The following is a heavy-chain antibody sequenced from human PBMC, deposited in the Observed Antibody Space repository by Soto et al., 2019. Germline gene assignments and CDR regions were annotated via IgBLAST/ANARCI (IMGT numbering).Heavy chain of an antibody. V-gene: IGHV3-23*01. J-gene: IGHJ4*02. CDR3: AKDQGGIVVVPAVQY. Sequence: GGSLRLSCAASGFSFSNYVMTWVRQAPGKGLECVSVISETGGYTYYADSVKGRFTISRDISKNTLFLQMSTLGVEDTAVYYCAKDQGGIVVVPAVQYWGQGTLVTVSS. CDR1: GFSFSNYV. CDR2: ISETGGYT. D-gene: IGHD2-2*01.